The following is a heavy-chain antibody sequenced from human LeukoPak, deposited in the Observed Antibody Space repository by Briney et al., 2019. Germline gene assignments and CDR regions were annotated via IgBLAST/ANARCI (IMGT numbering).Heavy chain of an antibody. D-gene: IGHD2-21*01. Sequence: GGSRRLSCAASGFTFSYYLMDCVRQAPGKGLEWVASISYDGNNKNYADSVKGRFTMSRDSSTVYLQMNTLRADDTAIYYCARRPHIEPYDHWGQGTLVIVSS. CDR3: ARRPHIEPYDH. CDR1: GFTFSYYL. CDR2: ISYDGNNK. J-gene: IGHJ4*02. V-gene: IGHV3-30-3*01.